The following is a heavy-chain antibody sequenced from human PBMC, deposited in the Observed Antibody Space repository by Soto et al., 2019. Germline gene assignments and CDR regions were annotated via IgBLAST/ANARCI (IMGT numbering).Heavy chain of an antibody. D-gene: IGHD6-6*01. Sequence: EVQLAESGGGLAQPRGSLRLSCAASGFTLSGYALDWVRQAPGKGREYVSGISSNGVGTYYANSVQGRFTISRDNSKNTVYLQMGSLRPEDMAVYYCARRARPDFYYMDVWGKGTTVTVSS. CDR1: GFTLSGYA. V-gene: IGHV3-64*01. J-gene: IGHJ6*03. CDR3: ARRARPDFYYMDV. CDR2: ISSNGVGT.